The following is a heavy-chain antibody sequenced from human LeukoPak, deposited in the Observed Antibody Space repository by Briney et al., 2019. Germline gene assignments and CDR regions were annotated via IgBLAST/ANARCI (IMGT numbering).Heavy chain of an antibody. V-gene: IGHV4-59*12. Sequence: SETLSLTCTVSGGSISGYHWNWIRQSPGKGLEWIANIFYTGNADYNPSLKSRVTISVDTPKNQISLHLNSVTPEDTALYYCARDLSGGISMLRGVINDWGQGTQVTVSS. CDR3: ARDLSGGISMLRGVIND. CDR2: IFYTGNA. J-gene: IGHJ4*02. CDR1: GGSISGYH. D-gene: IGHD3-10*01.